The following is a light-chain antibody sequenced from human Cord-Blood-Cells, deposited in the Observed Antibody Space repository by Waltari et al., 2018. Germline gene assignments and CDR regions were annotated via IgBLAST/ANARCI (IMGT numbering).Light chain of an antibody. Sequence: EIVFTQSPAPLSFSPGASATPPCRASQSVSSDLAWYQQKPGQAPRLLIYDASNRATGIPARFSGSGSGTDFTLTISSLEPEDFAVYYCQQRSNWPTFGPGTKVDIK. CDR1: QSVSSD. CDR3: QQRSNWPT. V-gene: IGKV3-11*01. J-gene: IGKJ3*01. CDR2: DAS.